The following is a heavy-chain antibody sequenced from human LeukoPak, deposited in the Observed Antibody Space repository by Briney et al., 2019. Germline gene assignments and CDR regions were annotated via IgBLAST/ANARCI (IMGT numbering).Heavy chain of an antibody. Sequence: GGSLRLSCAASGFTFSSYGMHWVRQAPGKGLERVAVISYDGSNKYYADSVKGRFTISRDNSKNTLYLQMNSLRAEDTAVYYCAKERRGVRTDYWGQGTLVTVSS. CDR1: GFTFSSYG. V-gene: IGHV3-30*18. CDR3: AKERRGVRTDY. CDR2: ISYDGSNK. J-gene: IGHJ4*02.